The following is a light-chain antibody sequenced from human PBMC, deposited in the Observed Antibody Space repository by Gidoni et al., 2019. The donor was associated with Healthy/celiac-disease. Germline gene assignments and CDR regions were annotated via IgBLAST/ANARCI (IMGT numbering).Light chain of an antibody. V-gene: IGKV3-20*01. CDR1: QGGSSSY. J-gene: IGKJ5*01. Sequence: EIALTPSTGTPSLSPGERATLSCRASQGGSSSYLAWYQQKPGQAPRLLIYGASSRATGVPDRFSGSGSGTDFTLSISRLEPEDFAAYYCQQYGTSPPITFGQGTRLEIK. CDR3: QQYGTSPPIT. CDR2: GAS.